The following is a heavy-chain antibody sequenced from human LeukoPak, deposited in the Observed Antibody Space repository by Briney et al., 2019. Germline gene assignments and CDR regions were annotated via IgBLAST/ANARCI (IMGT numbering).Heavy chain of an antibody. D-gene: IGHD5-18*01. Sequence: SETLSLTCTVSGSSISSGDYYWSWIRQPPGKGLERIGYIYYSGSTYYNPSLKSRVTISVDTSKNQFSLKLSSVTAADTAVYYCAREKIQLMNYFDYWGQGTLVTVSS. CDR2: IYYSGST. V-gene: IGHV4-30-4*01. J-gene: IGHJ4*02. CDR3: AREKIQLMNYFDY. CDR1: GSSISSGDYY.